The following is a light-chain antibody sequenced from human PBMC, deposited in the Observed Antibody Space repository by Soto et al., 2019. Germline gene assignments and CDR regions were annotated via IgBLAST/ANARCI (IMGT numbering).Light chain of an antibody. CDR1: SSDVGGYNY. CDR3: SSFTSSGTRV. J-gene: IGLJ1*01. V-gene: IGLV2-14*01. Sequence: QSALTQPASVSGSPGQSITISCTGTSSDVGGYNYVSWYQQHPGKAPKVMIYEVSNRPSGVSNRFSASKSGNTASLTISGLQVEYEADYYCSSFTSSGTRVFGTGTKLTVL. CDR2: EVS.